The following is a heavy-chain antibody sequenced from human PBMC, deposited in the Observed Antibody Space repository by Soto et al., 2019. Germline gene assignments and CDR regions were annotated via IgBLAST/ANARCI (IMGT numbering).Heavy chain of an antibody. V-gene: IGHV4-34*01. CDR2: INLKGYT. CDR3: ARGAWDNSAYYFFDF. D-gene: IGHD3-22*01. CDR1: GGSFSDFY. J-gene: IGHJ4*02. Sequence: PAETLSLTCAVYGGSFSDFYLTWSRQSPERGLECVGEINLKGYTAYSALLRSRVTLSVDTTKKQVSLRLSSVTAAHTAVYYCARGAWDNSAYYFFDFWGQG.